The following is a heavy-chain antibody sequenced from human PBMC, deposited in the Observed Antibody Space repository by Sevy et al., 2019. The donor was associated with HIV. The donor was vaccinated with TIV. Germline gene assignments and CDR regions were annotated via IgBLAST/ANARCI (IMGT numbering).Heavy chain of an antibody. J-gene: IGHJ5*02. CDR1: GYTFTGYY. CDR3: ARGPRITIFGVDNWFDP. V-gene: IGHV1-2*02. D-gene: IGHD3-3*01. Sequence: ASVKVSCKASGYTFTGYYMHWVRQAPGQGLEWMGWINPNSGGTNYAQKFQGRVTMTRDMSISTAYMELSRLRSDDTAVYYCARGPRITIFGVDNWFDPGAREPWSPSPQ. CDR2: INPNSGGT.